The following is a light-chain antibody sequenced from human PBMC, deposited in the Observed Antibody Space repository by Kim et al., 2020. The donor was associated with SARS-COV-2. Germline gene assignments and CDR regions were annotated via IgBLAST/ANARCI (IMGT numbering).Light chain of an antibody. CDR2: NVA. V-gene: IGLV2-14*03. CDR1: SAAVVGYNS. J-gene: IGLJ3*02. Sequence: PSFTTSASATSAAVVGYNSVASSLLHPGQAPLRLIFNVADRPSAVSSRFSVAKSGNTASLTISLLHPVDEADYSCSSYTPSTTWVFGDGTQLTVL. CDR3: SSYTPSTTWV.